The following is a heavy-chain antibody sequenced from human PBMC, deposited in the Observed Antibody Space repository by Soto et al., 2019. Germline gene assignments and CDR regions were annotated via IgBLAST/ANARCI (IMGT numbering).Heavy chain of an antibody. CDR2: IGAYNGNT. D-gene: IGHD3-3*01. CDR1: GYTFTSYG. V-gene: IGHV1-18*01. Sequence: ASVKVSCKASGYTFTSYGISWVRQAPGQGLEWMGWIGAYNGNTNYAQKLQGRVTMTTDTSTSTAYMELRSLRSDDTAVYYCARDDAEVKALEWLFPLYYYYGMDVWGQGTTVTVSS. J-gene: IGHJ6*02. CDR3: ARDDAEVKALEWLFPLYYYYGMDV.